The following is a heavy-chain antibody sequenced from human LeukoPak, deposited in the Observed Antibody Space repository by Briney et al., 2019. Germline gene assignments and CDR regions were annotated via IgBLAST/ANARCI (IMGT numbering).Heavy chain of an antibody. CDR3: ARTDHGDYDAFDI. CDR2: INHSGST. Sequence: PSETLSLNCAVYGGSFSGYYWSWIRQPPGKGLEWIGEINHSGSTNYNPSLKSRVTISVDTSKNQFSLKLSSVTAADTAVYYCARTDHGDYDAFDIWGQGTMVTVSS. CDR1: GGSFSGYY. D-gene: IGHD4-17*01. J-gene: IGHJ3*02. V-gene: IGHV4-34*01.